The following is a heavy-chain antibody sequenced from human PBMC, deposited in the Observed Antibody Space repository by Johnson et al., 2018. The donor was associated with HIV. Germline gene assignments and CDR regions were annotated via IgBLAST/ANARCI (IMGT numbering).Heavy chain of an antibody. J-gene: IGHJ3*02. Sequence: FDDYGMSWVRQAPGKGLEWVSGINWNGGSTGYADSVKGRFNISRDNAKNSLYLQMNSLRAEDTAVYYCARGGDDAFDIWGQGTMVTVSS. V-gene: IGHV3-20*03. CDR3: ARGGDDAFDI. CDR2: INWNGGST. D-gene: IGHD7-27*01. CDR1: FDDYG.